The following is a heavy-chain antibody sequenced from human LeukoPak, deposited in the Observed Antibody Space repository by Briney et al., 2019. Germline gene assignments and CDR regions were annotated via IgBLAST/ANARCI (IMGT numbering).Heavy chain of an antibody. Sequence: GGSLRLSCAASGFTVSSNYMSWVRQAPGKGLEWVSVIYSGGSTYYADSVKGRFTISRDNSKNTLYLQMNSLRAEDTAVYYCARARPSVYYYYYMDVWGKGTTVTVSS. CDR2: IYSGGST. J-gene: IGHJ6*03. D-gene: IGHD5/OR15-5a*01. CDR1: GFTVSSNY. CDR3: ARARPSVYYYYYMDV. V-gene: IGHV3-53*01.